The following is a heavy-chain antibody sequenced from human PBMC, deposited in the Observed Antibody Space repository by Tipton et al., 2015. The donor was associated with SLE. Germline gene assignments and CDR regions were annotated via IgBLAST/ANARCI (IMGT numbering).Heavy chain of an antibody. D-gene: IGHD7-27*01. CDR3: AGDSEFNWGSTRPDY. J-gene: IGHJ4*02. V-gene: IGHV3-48*03. CDR2: IISSCSTI. CDR1: GFTFSSYE. Sequence: SLRLSCAASGFTFSSYEMNWVRHAPGKGLEWGSYIISSCSTIYYADSVKGRFTISRDNAKNSLYLQMNSLRAEDTAVYYCAGDSEFNWGSTRPDYWGQGTLVTVSS.